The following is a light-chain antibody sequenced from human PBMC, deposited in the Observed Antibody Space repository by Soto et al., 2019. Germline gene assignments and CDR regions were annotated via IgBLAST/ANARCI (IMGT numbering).Light chain of an antibody. J-gene: IGKJ1*01. CDR2: AAS. Sequence: DIQMTQSPSSLSASVGDRVTITCRASQSISSYLNWYQQKPGKAPKLLIYAASSLQSGVPSRFSGSGSGTDFTLTISSLQPEDFGTYYYQQSYSTPWTFGQGTKVEIK. CDR1: QSISSY. CDR3: QQSYSTPWT. V-gene: IGKV1-39*01.